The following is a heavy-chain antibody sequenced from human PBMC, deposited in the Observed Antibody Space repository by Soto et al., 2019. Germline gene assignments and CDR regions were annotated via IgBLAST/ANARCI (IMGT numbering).Heavy chain of an antibody. D-gene: IGHD2-21*01. J-gene: IGHJ4*02. CDR3: AKGRPGVAAAPDY. V-gene: IGHV3-23*01. CDR1: GFTFSDFA. Sequence: GGSLRLSCAASGFTFSDFAMAWVRQAPGKGLEWVSSASASGSGTYYADSVKGRFTISRDNSKNTLFLHMTNLRAGDTALYFCAKGRPGVAAAPDYWGQGTLVTVSS. CDR2: ASASGSGT.